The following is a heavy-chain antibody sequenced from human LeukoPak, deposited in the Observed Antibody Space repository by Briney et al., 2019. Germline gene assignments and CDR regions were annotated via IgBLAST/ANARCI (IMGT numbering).Heavy chain of an antibody. CDR2: ISSSSSYI. CDR1: GFTFDDYA. D-gene: IGHD2-2*01. V-gene: IGHV3-21*01. CDR3: ARLYCSSASCYWYFGY. Sequence: PGGSLRPSCAASGFTFDDYAMNWVRQAPGKGLEWVSSISSSSSYIYYADSVKGRFTISRDNAKNSLYLQMNSLRAEDTAVYYCARLYCSSASCYWYFGYWGQGTLVTVSS. J-gene: IGHJ4*02.